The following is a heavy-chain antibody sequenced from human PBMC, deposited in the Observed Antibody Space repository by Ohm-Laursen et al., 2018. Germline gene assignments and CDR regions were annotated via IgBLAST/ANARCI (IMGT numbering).Heavy chain of an antibody. CDR3: ARDLLGSDY. V-gene: IGHV4-59*01. J-gene: IGHJ4*02. Sequence: SETLSLTCTVSGDSINSSYWSWIRQPPGKGLEWIGYIYYSGSTNYNPSLESRVTISVDTSKNQFSLKLSSVTAADTAVYYCARDLLGSDYWGQGTLVTVSS. CDR1: GDSINSSY. CDR2: IYYSGST.